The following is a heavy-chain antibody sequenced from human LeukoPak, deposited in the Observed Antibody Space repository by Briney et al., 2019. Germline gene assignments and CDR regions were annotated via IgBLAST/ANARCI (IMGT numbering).Heavy chain of an antibody. J-gene: IGHJ2*01. D-gene: IGHD3-10*01. V-gene: IGHV3-21*01. CDR3: TRDRPGGYFDL. CDR1: AFTFSSYS. Sequence: GGSLRLSCAASAFTFSSYSMNWVRQAPGKGLEWVSSISSSSSYIYYADSVKGRFTISRDDAKNSLYLQMNSLRAEDTAVYYSTRDRPGGYFDLWGRGTLVTVSS. CDR2: ISSSSSYI.